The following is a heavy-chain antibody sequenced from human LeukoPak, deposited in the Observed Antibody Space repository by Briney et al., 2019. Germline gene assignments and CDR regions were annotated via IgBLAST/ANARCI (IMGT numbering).Heavy chain of an antibody. CDR2: ISYDGNNK. Sequence: GGSQRLSCAVSGFTFSSYAMYWVRQAPGKGLEWVAVISYDGNNKYYADSVKGRFTISRDNSKNTLYLQMNSLRGEDTAVYYCARDRTMVRGWDYYYGMDVWGQGTTVTVSS. CDR1: GFTFSSYA. V-gene: IGHV3-30*14. CDR3: ARDRTMVRGWDYYYGMDV. D-gene: IGHD3-10*01. J-gene: IGHJ6*02.